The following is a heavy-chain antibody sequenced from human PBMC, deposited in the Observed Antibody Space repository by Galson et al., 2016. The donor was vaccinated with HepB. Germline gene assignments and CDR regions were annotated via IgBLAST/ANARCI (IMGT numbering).Heavy chain of an antibody. Sequence: SLRLSCAASGFTVGNNYMAWVRHSPGKGLESVAVIFSGGTTFYADSAQGRFTISSDDSKNTLYLQMMSLRPEDTALYYCARDSGYNEHGGFDNWGQGTLVTVSS. D-gene: IGHD5-24*01. CDR1: GFTVGNNY. J-gene: IGHJ4*02. V-gene: IGHV3-66*02. CDR2: IFSGGTT. CDR3: ARDSGYNEHGGFDN.